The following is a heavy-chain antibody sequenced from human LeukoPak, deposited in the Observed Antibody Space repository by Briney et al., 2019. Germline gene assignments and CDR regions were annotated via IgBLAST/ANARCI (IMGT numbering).Heavy chain of an antibody. V-gene: IGHV1-2*06. CDR3: ARDLDLYGYCSGGSCYSEDY. D-gene: IGHD2-15*01. J-gene: IGHJ4*02. Sequence: GASVKVSCKASGYTFTGYYMHWVREAPGQGLEWMGRINPNSGGTNYAQKFQGRVTMTRDTSISTAYMELSRLRSDDTAVYYCARDLDLYGYCSGGSCYSEDYWCQGTLVTVSS. CDR2: INPNSGGT. CDR1: GYTFTGYY.